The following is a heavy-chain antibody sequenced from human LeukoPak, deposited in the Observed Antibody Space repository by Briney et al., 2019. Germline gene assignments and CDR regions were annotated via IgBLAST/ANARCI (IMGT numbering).Heavy chain of an antibody. D-gene: IGHD4-11*01. V-gene: IGHV4-61*02. CDR2: IYTSGSS. Sequence: SQTLSLTCTVSGGSISSGSYYWSWIRQPAGKGLEWIGRIYTSGSSNYNPSFKSRVTISVDTSKNQFSPKLSSVTAADTAVYYCARGWGFYSNYDATNWFDPWGQGTLVTVSS. CDR3: ARGWGFYSNYDATNWFDP. J-gene: IGHJ5*02. CDR1: GGSISSGSYY.